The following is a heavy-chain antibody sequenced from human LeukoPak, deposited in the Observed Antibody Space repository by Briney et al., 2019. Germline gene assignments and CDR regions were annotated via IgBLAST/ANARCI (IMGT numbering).Heavy chain of an antibody. D-gene: IGHD4-17*01. J-gene: IGHJ4*02. Sequence: GSLRLSCAASGFTFDNYAMHGVRQTPGKGLEWVSLISGDGGSTYYADSVKGRFTISRDNSKNSLYLQMNSLRTEDTALYYCAKDPHDYGDYTFDYWGQGTLVTVSS. CDR1: GFTFDNYA. V-gene: IGHV3-43*02. CDR2: ISGDGGST. CDR3: AKDPHDYGDYTFDY.